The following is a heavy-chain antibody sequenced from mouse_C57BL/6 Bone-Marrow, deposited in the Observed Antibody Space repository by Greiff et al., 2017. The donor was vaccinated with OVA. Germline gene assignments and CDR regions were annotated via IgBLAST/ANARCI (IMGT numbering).Heavy chain of an antibody. CDR1: GYTFTSYG. J-gene: IGHJ1*03. CDR3: ARSPDYGNYDFDV. V-gene: IGHV1-81*01. D-gene: IGHD2-1*01. CDR2: IYPRSGNT. Sequence: QVQLKESGAELARPGASVKLSCKASGYTFTSYGISWVKQRTGQGLEWIGEIYPRSGNTYYNEKFKGKATLTADKSSSTAYMELRSLTSEASAVYFCARSPDYGNYDFDVWGTGTTVTVSS.